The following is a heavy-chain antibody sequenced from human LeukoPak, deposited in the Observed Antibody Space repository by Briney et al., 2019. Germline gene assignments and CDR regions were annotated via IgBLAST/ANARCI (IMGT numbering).Heavy chain of an antibody. CDR2: ISAYNGNT. Sequence: GASVKVSCKASGYTFTSYGISWVRQAPGQRLQSMGWISAYNGNTNDAQKLQGRVTMTTDTSTSTAYMELRSLRSDDTAVYYCARVPMIVVVTLYNWFDPWGQGTLVTVSS. V-gene: IGHV1-18*01. CDR3: ARVPMIVVVTLYNWFDP. D-gene: IGHD3-22*01. J-gene: IGHJ5*02. CDR1: GYTFTSYG.